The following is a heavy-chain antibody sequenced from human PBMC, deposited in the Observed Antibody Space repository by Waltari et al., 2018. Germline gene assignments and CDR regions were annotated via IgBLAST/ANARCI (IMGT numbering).Heavy chain of an antibody. D-gene: IGHD3-10*01. CDR3: AKDTKQFADAFDI. CDR1: GSNFSSYG. V-gene: IGHV3-30*18. Sequence: VQLVESGGGVVQPGRSLRLSCAASGSNFSSYGMHWVRQAPGKGLEWVAVISYDGSNKYYADSVKGRFTISRDNSKNTLYLQMNSLRAEDTAVYYCAKDTKQFADAFDIWGQGTMVTVSS. CDR2: ISYDGSNK. J-gene: IGHJ3*02.